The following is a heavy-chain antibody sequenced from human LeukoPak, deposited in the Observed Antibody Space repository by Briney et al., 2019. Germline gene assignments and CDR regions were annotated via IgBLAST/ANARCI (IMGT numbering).Heavy chain of an antibody. Sequence: ASVKVSCKASGYTFTSYDINWVRQATGQGLEWMGIINPSGGSTSYAQKFQGRVTMTRDTSTSTVYMELSSLRSEDTAVYYCAREEKGYSGSYSPDAFDIWGQGTMVTVSS. D-gene: IGHD1-26*01. CDR2: INPSGGST. J-gene: IGHJ3*02. CDR1: GYTFTSYD. CDR3: AREEKGYSGSYSPDAFDI. V-gene: IGHV1-46*01.